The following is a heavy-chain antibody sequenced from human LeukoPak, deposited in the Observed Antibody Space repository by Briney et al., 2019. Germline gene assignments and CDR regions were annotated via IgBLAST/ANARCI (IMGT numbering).Heavy chain of an antibody. CDR3: ARGGLEHYTQGRLDF. CDR1: GYSFTTYG. Sequence: ASVKVSCKASGYSFTTYGINWVRQAPGQGLEWMGWITGYNGKTQYAHNFEGRVTMTTGTSTTTAYMELRSLRSDDTAVYYCARGGLEHYTQGRLDFWGQGTLVTVSS. V-gene: IGHV1-18*01. J-gene: IGHJ4*02. D-gene: IGHD3-3*01. CDR2: ITGYNGKT.